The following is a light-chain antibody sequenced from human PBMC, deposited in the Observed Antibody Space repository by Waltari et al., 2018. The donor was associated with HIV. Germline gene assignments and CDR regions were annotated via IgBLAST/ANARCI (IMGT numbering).Light chain of an antibody. J-gene: IGLJ2*01. CDR1: ELGDKY. CDR2: QDD. Sequence: SYEVTQPPSVAVSPGQTASITCSGHELGDKYTCWYQQKPGQSPLLVIYQDDKRPSGIPARFSASSSGHTATLTISGTLPMDEADYYCQAWGSTTSGVFGRGTKLTVL. V-gene: IGLV3-1*01. CDR3: QAWGSTTSGV.